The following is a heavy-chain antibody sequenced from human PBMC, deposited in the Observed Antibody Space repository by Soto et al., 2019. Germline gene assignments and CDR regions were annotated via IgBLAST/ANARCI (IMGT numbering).Heavy chain of an antibody. Sequence: SETLSLTCTVSGGSISSYYWSWIRQPPGKGLEWIGSIYYSGSTYYNPSLKSRVTISVDTSKNQFSLKLSSVTAADTAVYYCARHPAVTTLKRKGGIHYYFEYWGQGTLVTVSS. D-gene: IGHD4-17*01. CDR3: ARHPAVTTLKRKGGIHYYFEY. CDR1: GGSISSYY. V-gene: IGHV4-59*05. J-gene: IGHJ4*02. CDR2: IYYSGST.